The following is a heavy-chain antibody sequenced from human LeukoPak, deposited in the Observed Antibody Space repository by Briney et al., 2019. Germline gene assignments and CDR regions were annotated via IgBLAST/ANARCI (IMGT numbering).Heavy chain of an antibody. V-gene: IGHV3-64*01. CDR2: ISSNGGST. D-gene: IGHD4-11*01. J-gene: IGHJ4*02. CDR3: AKDRGYSTYYFDY. Sequence: TGGSLRLSCAASGFTFSSYAMHWVRQAPGKGLEYVSAISSNGGSTYYANSVKGRFTISRDNSKNTLYLQMNSLRAEDTAVYYCAKDRGYSTYYFDYWGQGTPVTVSS. CDR1: GFTFSSYA.